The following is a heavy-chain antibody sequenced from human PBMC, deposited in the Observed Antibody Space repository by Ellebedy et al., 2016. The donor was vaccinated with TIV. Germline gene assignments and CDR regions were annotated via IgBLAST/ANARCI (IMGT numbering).Heavy chain of an antibody. CDR3: ARPLWFGEYHYMDV. Sequence: AASVKVSCKATGYTFSNYFIHWVRQAPGQTLEWMGWINAGSGDTRYSQNFQGRVTITRDTSASTAYVELSSLRSEDTAVYYCARPLWFGEYHYMDVWGKGTTVTVSS. CDR2: INAGSGDT. D-gene: IGHD3-10*01. J-gene: IGHJ6*03. CDR1: GYTFSNYF. V-gene: IGHV1-3*01.